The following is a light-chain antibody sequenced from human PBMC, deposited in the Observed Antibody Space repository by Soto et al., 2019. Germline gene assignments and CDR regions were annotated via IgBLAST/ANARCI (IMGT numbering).Light chain of an antibody. V-gene: IGKV1-39*01. Sequence: DSQMTHSPSSLSASGGDIVTITCRASQRISSYLNWYQQKPGKAPKLLIYAESSLQSGVPSRFSGSGSGTDFTLTISSLQPEDFATYYCQQSYSTPITFGQGTRLEIK. CDR2: AES. CDR1: QRISSY. CDR3: QQSYSTPIT. J-gene: IGKJ5*01.